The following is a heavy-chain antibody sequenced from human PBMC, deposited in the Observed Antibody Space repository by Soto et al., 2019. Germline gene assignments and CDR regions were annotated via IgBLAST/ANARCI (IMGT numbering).Heavy chain of an antibody. Sequence: SETLSLTCTVSGGSISSGDYHWSWIPQPPGRGLEWIGYIYYSGSTYYNPSLKSRVTISVDTSKHQFSLKLSSVTAVDTAGYYCARNYDILTGYYSYGYWGQGTLVTVSS. CDR3: ARNYDILTGYYSYGY. V-gene: IGHV4-30-4*01. CDR1: GGSISSGDYH. J-gene: IGHJ4*02. CDR2: IYYSGST. D-gene: IGHD3-9*01.